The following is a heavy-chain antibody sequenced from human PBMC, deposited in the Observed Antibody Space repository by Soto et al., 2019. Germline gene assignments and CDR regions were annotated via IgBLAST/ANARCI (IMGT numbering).Heavy chain of an antibody. CDR2: IYDSGST. CDR3: ARVKGDQSSGWYLLYGMDV. V-gene: IGHV4-59*01. CDR1: GGSFANYY. Sequence: SETLSLTCAVYGGSFANYYWSWIRQPPGKGLEWIGYIYDSGSTDYNPSLKSRVIISADTSKSHPSLKLSSVTAADTAVYYCARVKGDQSSGWYLLYGMDVWGQGTTVTVSS. J-gene: IGHJ6*02. D-gene: IGHD6-19*01.